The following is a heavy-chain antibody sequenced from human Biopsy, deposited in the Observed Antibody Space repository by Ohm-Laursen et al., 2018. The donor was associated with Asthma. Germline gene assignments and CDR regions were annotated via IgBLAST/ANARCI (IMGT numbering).Heavy chain of an antibody. CDR2: ISFDGTNR. V-gene: IGHV3-30*18. D-gene: IGHD1-26*01. CDR1: GFSFSNYG. J-gene: IGHJ4*02. CDR3: AKEVFPGWELRRGPDS. Sequence: SLRLSYAASGFSFSNYGMHWVRQAPGKGLDWVAVISFDGTNRNYTDPVKGRFTISRDNSRNTLHLEMNSLRAEDTAVYFCAKEVFPGWELRRGPDSWGQGTLVTVSS.